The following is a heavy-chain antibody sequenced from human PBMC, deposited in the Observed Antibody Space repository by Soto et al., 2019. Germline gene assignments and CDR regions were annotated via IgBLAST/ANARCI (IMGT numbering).Heavy chain of an antibody. Sequence: QLRLQESGPGLVKPSETLSLTCSVSGGFISTSSYYWGWVRQPPGKGLEWIGSIHYSGTTYYNPSLKSRVTVSVDTANNQFSLRVNFVTAADTAVYYCARQSLGNSRSAANAFDIWGQGTMATVSS. CDR1: GGFISTSSYY. CDR2: IHYSGTT. V-gene: IGHV4-39*01. D-gene: IGHD6-13*01. CDR3: ARQSLGNSRSAANAFDI. J-gene: IGHJ3*02.